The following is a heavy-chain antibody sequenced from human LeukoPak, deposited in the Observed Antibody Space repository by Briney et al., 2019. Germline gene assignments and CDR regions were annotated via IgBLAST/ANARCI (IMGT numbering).Heavy chain of an antibody. D-gene: IGHD5-18*01. J-gene: IGHJ4*02. V-gene: IGHV4-59*01. Sequence: SATLSLTCTVSGGSISSYYWTWIRLPPGKGLEWIGYIYYTGATYYNPSLKSRVTISLDTSKSQFSLRLSSVTAADAAVYYCARAGYSYGTGYYFDYWGQGALVTVSS. CDR3: ARAGYSYGTGYYFDY. CDR1: GGSISSYY. CDR2: IYYTGAT.